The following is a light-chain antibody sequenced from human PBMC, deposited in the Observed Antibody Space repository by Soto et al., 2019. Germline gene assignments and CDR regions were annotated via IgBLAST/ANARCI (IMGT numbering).Light chain of an antibody. CDR2: RAS. J-gene: IGKJ2*01. CDR1: QGISNY. CDR3: QQYNSFPQT. V-gene: IGKV1-8*01. Sequence: AIRMTQSPSSFSASTGDRVTITCRATQGISNYLAWYQQKPGKAPMLLIYRASVLESGVPSRFIGGGSGTNFSLTISYLQSEDFATYYCQQYNSFPQTFGQGTKLEIK.